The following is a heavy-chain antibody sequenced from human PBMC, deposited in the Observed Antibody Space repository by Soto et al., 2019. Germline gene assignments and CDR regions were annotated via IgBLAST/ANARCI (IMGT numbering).Heavy chain of an antibody. V-gene: IGHV3-23*01. CDR3: AKEGTIFFFQAEDGIRDCSTVSAFLLNRSSDL. CDR2: ISGSGVST. Sequence: KGLEWVSAISGSGVSTYYADSVKGRFSISRYNAKNTLYLQMNRLRAEDTAVYYCAKEGTIFFFQAEDGIRDCSTVSAFLLNRSSDL. J-gene: IGHJ2*01. D-gene: IGHD3-3*01.